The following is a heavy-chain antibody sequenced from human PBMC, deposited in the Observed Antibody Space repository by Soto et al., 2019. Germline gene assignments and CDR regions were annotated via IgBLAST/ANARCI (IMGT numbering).Heavy chain of an antibody. CDR2: MNPNSGNT. V-gene: IGHV1-8*02. CDR3: ARSTFGSGVNFDF. J-gene: IGHJ4*02. D-gene: IGHD3-10*01. Sequence: QVQLVQSGAEVKKPGASVKVSCKASGYTFTNYDINWVRQATGQGLEWMGWMNPNSGNTGYKQKFQGRVTMTKNTSISTAYMELSSLRSEDTAVYYCARSTFGSGVNFDFWGQGTLVTVSS. CDR1: GYTFTNYD.